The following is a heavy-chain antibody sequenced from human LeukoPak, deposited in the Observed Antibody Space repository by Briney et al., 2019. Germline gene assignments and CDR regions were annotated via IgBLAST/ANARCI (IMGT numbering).Heavy chain of an antibody. CDR2: ISTTSSYI. V-gene: IGHV3-21*01. Sequence: GGSLRLSCAASGFSFSTYAMSWVRQAPGKGLEWVSCISTTSSYIFYADSVRGRFTISRDNAKNSVYLQMDSLRAEDTAVYYCARGGIITSYSFEIWGQGTMVTVSS. CDR3: ARGGIITSYSFEI. J-gene: IGHJ3*02. D-gene: IGHD1-26*01. CDR1: GFSFSTYA.